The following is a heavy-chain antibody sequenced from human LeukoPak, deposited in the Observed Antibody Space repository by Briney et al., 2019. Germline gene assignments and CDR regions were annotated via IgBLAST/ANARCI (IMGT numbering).Heavy chain of an antibody. CDR1: GYTFRNYY. D-gene: IGHD3-22*01. CDR3: ARGVHVRKYDSNHNCFDP. Sequence: ASVKVSCKASGYTFRNYYMHWVRQAPGQGLEWMGLINPGGGSTNYAQKFQGRVTVTRDMSTSTVYMELSSLRSDDTAVYYCARGVHVRKYDSNHNCFDPWGQGTLVTVSS. J-gene: IGHJ5*02. CDR2: INPGGGST. V-gene: IGHV1-46*01.